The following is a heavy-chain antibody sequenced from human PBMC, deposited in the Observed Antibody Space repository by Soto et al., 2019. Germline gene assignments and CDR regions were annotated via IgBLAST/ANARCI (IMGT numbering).Heavy chain of an antibody. J-gene: IGHJ4*02. CDR1: GYSFTRLD. D-gene: IGHD1-26*01. Sequence: ASVKVSCKASGYSFTRLDINWVRQTTGQGLEWMGWMQPSSGRTGYAQKFQGRVTMTRDTSINTAYMELSSLTSDDTAFYYCARGVTAGVDYWGQGTLVTVSS. CDR2: MQPSSGRT. V-gene: IGHV1-8*01. CDR3: ARGVTAGVDY.